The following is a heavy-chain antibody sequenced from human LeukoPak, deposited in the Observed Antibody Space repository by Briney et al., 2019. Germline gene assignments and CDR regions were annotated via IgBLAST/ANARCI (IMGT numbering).Heavy chain of an antibody. D-gene: IGHD1-7*01. V-gene: IGHV4-39*01. CDR1: GTFISSSGYY. Sequence: SETLSLTCTASGTFISSSGYYLRWIRQPPGKGLEWIGTIYYGGSPYYNPSLKSRVTISVDTSKNQFSLKMPSVTAAHTALYYSAIRLHNWDYYYDYWGHGILVTVSS. J-gene: IGHJ4*01. CDR3: AIRLHNWDYYYDY. CDR2: IYYGGSP.